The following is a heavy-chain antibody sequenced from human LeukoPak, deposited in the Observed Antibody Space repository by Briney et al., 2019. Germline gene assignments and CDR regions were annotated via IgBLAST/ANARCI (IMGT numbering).Heavy chain of an antibody. J-gene: IGHJ4*02. Sequence: GGSLRLSCGASGFTFSRYAMSWVRQAPGKGLQWVSQIDDSGGALYYADSVRGRFTISRDNSKNTLFLEMNSLRAEDTAVYYYAREWRMVRGIIIDYWGQGTLVTVSS. CDR1: GFTFSRYA. D-gene: IGHD3-10*01. CDR2: IDDSGGAL. V-gene: IGHV3-23*01. CDR3: AREWRMVRGIIIDY.